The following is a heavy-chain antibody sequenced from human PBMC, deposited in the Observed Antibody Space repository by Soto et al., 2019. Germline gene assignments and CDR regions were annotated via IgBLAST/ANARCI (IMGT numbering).Heavy chain of an antibody. CDR3: AREEYYYGSGAFFDY. Sequence: QVQLVQSGAEVKKAGSSVKVSCKASGGTFSSCTISWVRQAPGQGPEWMGRIIPILGIANYAQKSQGRVTITADKSTSTAYMELSSLRSEDTAVYYCAREEYYYGSGAFFDYWGQGTLVTVSS. D-gene: IGHD3-10*01. V-gene: IGHV1-69*08. CDR2: IIPILGIA. CDR1: GGTFSSCT. J-gene: IGHJ4*02.